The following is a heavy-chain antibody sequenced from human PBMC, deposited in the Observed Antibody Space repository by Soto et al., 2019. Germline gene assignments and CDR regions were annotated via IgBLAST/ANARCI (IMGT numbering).Heavy chain of an antibody. CDR1: GFTFSNSW. CDR2: MNQDGSEK. Sequence: AGGSLRLSCAASGFTFSNSWMTWVRQAPGKGLEWVANMNQDGSEKYYEDSVKGRFTISRDNAKNSLSLQMKSLRAEDTAVYFCARDNRGTFDYWGQGALVTVSS. D-gene: IGHD7-27*01. V-gene: IGHV3-7*03. J-gene: IGHJ4*02. CDR3: ARDNRGTFDY.